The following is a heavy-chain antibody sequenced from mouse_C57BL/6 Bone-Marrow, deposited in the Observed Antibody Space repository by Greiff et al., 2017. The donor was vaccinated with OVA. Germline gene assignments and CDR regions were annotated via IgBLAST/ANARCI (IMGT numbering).Heavy chain of an antibody. Sequence: EVQLQQSGAELVRPGASVKLSCTASGFNIKDDYMHWVKQRPEQGLEWIGWIDPENGDTEYASKFQGKATITADTSSNTAYLQLSSLTSEDTAVYYCTTWDYEVDYWGQGTTLTVSS. CDR3: TTWDYEVDY. CDR1: GFNIKDDY. D-gene: IGHD2-4*01. J-gene: IGHJ2*01. V-gene: IGHV14-4*01. CDR2: IDPENGDT.